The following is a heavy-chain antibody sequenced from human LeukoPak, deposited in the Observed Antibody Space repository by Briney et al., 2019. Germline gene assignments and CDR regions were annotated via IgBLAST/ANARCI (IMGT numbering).Heavy chain of an antibody. CDR2: IYTSGST. CDR3: ARLKYYYDSSGYRAEYFQH. J-gene: IGHJ1*01. D-gene: IGHD3-22*01. CDR1: GGSISSGSYY. Sequence: SQTLSLTCTVSGGSISSGSYYWSWIRQSAGKGLEWIGRIYTSGSTNYNPSLKSRVTISVDTPKNQFSLKLTSVTAADTAVYYCARLKYYYDSSGYRAEYFQHWGQGTLVTVSS. V-gene: IGHV4-61*02.